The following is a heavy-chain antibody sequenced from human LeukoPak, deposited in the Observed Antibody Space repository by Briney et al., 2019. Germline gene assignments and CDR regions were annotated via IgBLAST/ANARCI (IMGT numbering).Heavy chain of an antibody. V-gene: IGHV4-39*01. CDR1: GGSISSSSYY. Sequence: SETLSLTCTVSGGSISSSSYYWGWIRQPPGKGLEWIGSIYYTGSAYYNPSLKSRVTMSVDTSKNQFSLRLSSVTAADTAVYSCARHPERYSYFDYRGQGTLVTVSS. CDR3: ARHPERYSYFDY. D-gene: IGHD5-18*01. J-gene: IGHJ4*02. CDR2: IYYTGSA.